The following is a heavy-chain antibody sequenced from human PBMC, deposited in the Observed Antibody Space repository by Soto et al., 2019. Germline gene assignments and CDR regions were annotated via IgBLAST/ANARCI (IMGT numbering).Heavy chain of an antibody. V-gene: IGHV3-30*18. D-gene: IGHD2-15*01. CDR2: ISYDGSNK. J-gene: IGHJ6*02. CDR3: AKDRVVVAATYAHYYGMDV. CDR1: GFTFSSYG. Sequence: QVQLVKSGGGVVQPGRSLRLSCAASGFTFSSYGMHWVRQAPGKGLEWVAVISYDGSNKYYADSVKGRFTISRDISKNTLYLQMNSLRAEDTAVYYCAKDRVVVAATYAHYYGMDVWGQGTTVTVSS.